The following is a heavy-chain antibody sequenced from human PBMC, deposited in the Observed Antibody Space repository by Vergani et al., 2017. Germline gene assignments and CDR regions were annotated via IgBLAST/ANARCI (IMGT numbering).Heavy chain of an antibody. CDR2: IDHTGRP. D-gene: IGHD4-11*01. CDR3: ARVNTETNGHLYYYYYMDV. J-gene: IGHJ6*03. Sequence: QVQLQQWGGGLLKPSETLSLTCVVNGGSFTSYHWTWIRQSPGEGLEWVGDIDHTGRPDCNRSLKSRLTMSVDKSRNQFSLTLNSVTATDTAIYFCARVNTETNGHLYYYYYMDVWGQGTAVTVS. V-gene: IGHV4-34*01. CDR1: GGSFTSYH.